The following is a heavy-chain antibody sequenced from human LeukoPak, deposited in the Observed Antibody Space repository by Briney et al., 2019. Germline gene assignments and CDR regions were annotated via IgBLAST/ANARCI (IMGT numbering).Heavy chain of an antibody. J-gene: IGHJ4*02. CDR3: ARGKRVGVGSPLDY. D-gene: IGHD1-26*01. V-gene: IGHV3-23*01. Sequence: PGGSLRLSCAASGFISSHYAMTWVRQAPGKGLEWVSSISGSGNRTYYADSVMGRFTISRDIPKSTMSLQMHSLRVEDTAIYFCARGKRVGVGSPLDYWGQGTLVSVSS. CDR1: GFISSHYA. CDR2: ISGSGNRT.